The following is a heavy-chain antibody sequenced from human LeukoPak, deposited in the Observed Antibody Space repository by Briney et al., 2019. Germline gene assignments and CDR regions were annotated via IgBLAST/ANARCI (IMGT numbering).Heavy chain of an antibody. J-gene: IGHJ4*02. CDR2: ISSSVSTI. CDR1: GFTFSSYW. CDR3: ARGSSGWYLYYFDY. D-gene: IGHD6-19*01. Sequence: GGSLRLSCAASGFTFSSYWMNWVRQAPGKGLEWVSYISSSVSTIYYADSVKGRFTISRDNAKNSLYLQMTSLRAEDTAVYYCARGSSGWYLYYFDYWGQGTLVTVSS. V-gene: IGHV3-48*04.